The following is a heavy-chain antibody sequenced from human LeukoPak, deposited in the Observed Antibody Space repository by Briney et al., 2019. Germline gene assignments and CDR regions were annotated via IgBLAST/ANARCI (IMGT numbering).Heavy chain of an antibody. V-gene: IGHV3-23*01. J-gene: IGHJ4*02. CDR1: GFTFSSYA. CDR3: ARSTKYYYDSSGPLDY. D-gene: IGHD3-22*01. Sequence: GGSLRLSCAASGFTFSSYATSWVREAPGKGLEWGSAISGSGGSTYYADSAKGRFTIARDNSKNTLYLQMNSLRAEDTAVYYCARSTKYYYDSSGPLDYWGQGTLVTVSS. CDR2: ISGSGGST.